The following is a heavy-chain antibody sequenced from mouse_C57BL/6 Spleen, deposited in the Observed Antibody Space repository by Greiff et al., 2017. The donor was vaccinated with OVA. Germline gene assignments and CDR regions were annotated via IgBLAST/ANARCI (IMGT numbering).Heavy chain of an antibody. CDR2: IHPNSGST. CDR1: GYTFTSYW. CDR3: ARTIRYDYDDEAYYFDY. D-gene: IGHD2-4*01. J-gene: IGHJ2*01. Sequence: QVQLQQPGAELVKPGASVKLSCKASGYTFTSYWMHWVKQRPGQGLEWIGMIHPNSGSTNYNEKFKSKATLTVDKSSSTAYMQLSSLTSEDSAVYYCARTIRYDYDDEAYYFDYWGQGTTLTVSS. V-gene: IGHV1-64*01.